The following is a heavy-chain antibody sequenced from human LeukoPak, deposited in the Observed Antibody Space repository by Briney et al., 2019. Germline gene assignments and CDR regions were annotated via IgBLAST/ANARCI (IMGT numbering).Heavy chain of an antibody. D-gene: IGHD2-2*01. CDR2: ISGSGGST. J-gene: IGHJ4*02. V-gene: IGHV3-23*01. Sequence: GGSLRLSCAASGFTFSSYAMSWVRQAPGKGLEWVSAISGSGGSTYYADSVKGRFTISRDNSKNTLYLQMNSLRAEDTAVYYCAKGIVVPAAIRTKSRFDYWGQGTLVTVSS. CDR3: AKGIVVPAAIRTKSRFDY. CDR1: GFTFSSYA.